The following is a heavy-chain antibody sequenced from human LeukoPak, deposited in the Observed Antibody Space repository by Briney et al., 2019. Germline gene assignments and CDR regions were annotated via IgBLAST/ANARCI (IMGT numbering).Heavy chain of an antibody. V-gene: IGHV3-21*01. D-gene: IGHD3-10*01. J-gene: IGHJ3*02. Sequence: GGSLRLSCAASGFTFSSYSTNWVRQAPGKGLEWVSSISSSSSYIYYADSVKGRFTISRDNAKNSLYLQMNSLRAEDTAVYYCARDRITMVRGVRDAFDIWGQGTMVTVSS. CDR3: ARDRITMVRGVRDAFDI. CDR2: ISSSSSYI. CDR1: GFTFSSYS.